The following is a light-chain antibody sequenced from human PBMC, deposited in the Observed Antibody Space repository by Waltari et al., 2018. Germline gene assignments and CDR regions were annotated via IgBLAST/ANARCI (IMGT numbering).Light chain of an antibody. CDR2: WAS. CDR3: QQYYSTPLT. V-gene: IGKV4-1*01. J-gene: IGKJ4*01. CDR1: QSVLYSSNNKNY. Sequence: DIVMTQSPDSLAVSLGARSTIYCTTSQSVLYSSNNKNYLAWYQQKPGQPPKLLIYWASTRESGVPDRFSGSGSGTDFTLTISSLQAEDVAVYYCQQYYSTPLTFGGGTKVDIK.